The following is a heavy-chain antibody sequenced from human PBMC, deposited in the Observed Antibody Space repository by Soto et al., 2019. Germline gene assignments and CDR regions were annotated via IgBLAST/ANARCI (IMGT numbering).Heavy chain of an antibody. CDR2: IDPSDSYT. CDR3: ARHFSDSNWFDP. Sequence: GESLKISCKGSGYSFTSYWISWVRQMPGKGLEWMGRIDPSDSYTNYSPSFQGHVTISADKSISTAYLQWSSLKASDTAMYYCARHFSDSNWFDPWGQGTLVTVS. J-gene: IGHJ5*02. D-gene: IGHD2-21*02. CDR1: GYSFTSYW. V-gene: IGHV5-10-1*01.